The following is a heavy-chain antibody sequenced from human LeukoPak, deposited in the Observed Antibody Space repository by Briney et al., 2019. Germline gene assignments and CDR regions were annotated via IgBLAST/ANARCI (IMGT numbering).Heavy chain of an antibody. CDR1: GGSISSYY. D-gene: IGHD6-19*01. CDR2: IYTSGST. Sequence: SSETLSLTCTVSGGSISSYYWNWIRQPPGKGLEWIGYIYTSGSTNYNPSLKSRVTISVDTSKNQFSLKLSSVTAADTAVYYCARLKGGWLHDAFDIGGQGTMVTVSS. J-gene: IGHJ3*02. V-gene: IGHV4-4*09. CDR3: ARLKGGWLHDAFDI.